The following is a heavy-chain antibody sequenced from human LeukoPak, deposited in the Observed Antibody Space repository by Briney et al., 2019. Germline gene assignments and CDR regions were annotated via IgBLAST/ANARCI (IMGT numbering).Heavy chain of an antibody. V-gene: IGHV3-74*01. J-gene: IGHJ4*02. CDR1: GFAFSSYW. D-gene: IGHD6-19*01. Sequence: TGGSLRLSCEVSGFAFSSYWMHWVRQAPGKGLVWVSRINTDGSRTVYADSVRGRFTISRDNAKNTVYLQMNRLRGEDTAVYYCARGGLDPVDYWGQGTLVTVSS. CDR3: ARGGLDPVDY. CDR2: INTDGSRT.